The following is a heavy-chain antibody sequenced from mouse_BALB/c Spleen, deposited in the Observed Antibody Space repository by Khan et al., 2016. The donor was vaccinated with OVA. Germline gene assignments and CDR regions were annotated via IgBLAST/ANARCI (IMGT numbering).Heavy chain of an antibody. CDR1: GFTFSSYS. J-gene: IGHJ3*01. V-gene: IGHV5-6*01. CDR3: ARHLTGSFVY. Sequence: EVELVESGGDLVKPGGSLKLSCAASGFTFSSYSMSWVRQTPDKRLEWVTTISSVGDYTYYPDSVKGRFTISRDNAKNTLYLQMSSLKSEDTAMYYCARHLTGSFVYWGQGTLVTGSA. CDR2: ISSVGDYT. D-gene: IGHD4-1*01.